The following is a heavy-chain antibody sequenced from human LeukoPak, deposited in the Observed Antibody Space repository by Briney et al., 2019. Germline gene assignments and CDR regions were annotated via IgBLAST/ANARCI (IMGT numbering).Heavy chain of an antibody. J-gene: IGHJ4*02. V-gene: IGHV3-23*01. D-gene: IGHD3-22*01. CDR1: GFTFSSYA. CDR3: AKDTYYYDSSGYYPFDY. Sequence: GGSLRLSCAASGFTFSSYAMSWVRQAPGKGLEWVSAISGSGGSTYYADSVKGRFTISRDNSKNTLYLQMNSLRAEDTAVYYCAKDTYYYDSSGYYPFDYWGQGTLVTVSS. CDR2: ISGSGGST.